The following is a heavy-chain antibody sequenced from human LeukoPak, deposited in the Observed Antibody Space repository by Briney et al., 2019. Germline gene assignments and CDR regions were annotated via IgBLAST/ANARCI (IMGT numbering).Heavy chain of an antibody. V-gene: IGHV4-59*08. CDR1: GGSFSGYY. CDR2: ISDIGSI. Sequence: SETLSLTCAVYGGSFSGYYWSWIRQPPGKGLEWIAYISDIGSINYNPSLEGRVTISLDTSKNQFSLKLSAVTAADTAVYYCAGHHPRNTVDFWGQGTLVTVSS. CDR3: AGHHPRNTVDF. J-gene: IGHJ4*02. D-gene: IGHD2/OR15-2a*01.